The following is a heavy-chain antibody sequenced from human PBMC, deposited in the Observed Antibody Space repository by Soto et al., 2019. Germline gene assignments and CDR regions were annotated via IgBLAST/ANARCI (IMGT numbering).Heavy chain of an antibody. V-gene: IGHV3-23*01. J-gene: IGHJ3*02. CDR2: ISGSGGST. CDR3: AKLMVRGVIFLYAFDI. Sequence: GVSLRLSCAASGFTFSSYAMSWVRQAPGKGLEWVSAISGSGGSTYYADSVKGRFTISRDNSKNTLYLQMNSLRAEDTAVYYCAKLMVRGVIFLYAFDIWGQGTMVTVSS. CDR1: GFTFSSYA. D-gene: IGHD3-10*01.